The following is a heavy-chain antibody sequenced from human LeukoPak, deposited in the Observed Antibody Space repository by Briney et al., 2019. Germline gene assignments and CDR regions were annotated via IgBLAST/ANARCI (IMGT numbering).Heavy chain of an antibody. J-gene: IGHJ4*02. CDR1: GYTFTGYY. CDR3: ARGGGGYCSSTSLCPFDY. D-gene: IGHD2-2*01. V-gene: IGHV1-18*04. Sequence: ASVKVSCKASGYTFTGYYMHWVRQAPGQGLEWMGWISAYNGNTNYAQKLQGRVTMTTDTSTSTAYMELRSLRSDDTAVYYCARGGGGYCSSTSLCPFDYWGQGTLVTVSS. CDR2: ISAYNGNT.